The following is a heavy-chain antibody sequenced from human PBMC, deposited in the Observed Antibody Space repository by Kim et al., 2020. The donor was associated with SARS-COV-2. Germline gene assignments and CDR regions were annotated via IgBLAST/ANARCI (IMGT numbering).Heavy chain of an antibody. CDR2: INHSGST. CDR3: ARGGPLGPGSYYRKYFQH. Sequence: SETLSLTCAVYGGSFSGYYWSWIRQPPGKGLEWIGEINHSGSTNYNPSLKSRVTISVDTSKNQFSLKLSSVTAADTAVYYCARGGPLGPGSYYRKYFQHWGQGTLVTVSS. V-gene: IGHV4-34*01. CDR1: GGSFSGYY. J-gene: IGHJ1*01. D-gene: IGHD1-26*01.